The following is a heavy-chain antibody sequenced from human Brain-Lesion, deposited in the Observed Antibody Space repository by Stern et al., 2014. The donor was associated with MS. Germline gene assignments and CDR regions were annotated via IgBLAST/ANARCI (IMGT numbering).Heavy chain of an antibody. Sequence: EVQLLESGGGLVQPGGSLTISCTAAGFTFGNYWMTWVRQAPGKGLEWVGNIKEDGTEKNYVDSVKGRFTISRDNARNSLYLQMNSLRVEDTALYYCARVYNTIYGIVTQRGSGMDVWGQGTTVIVSS. D-gene: IGHD3-3*01. CDR3: ARVYNTIYGIVTQRGSGMDV. V-gene: IGHV3-7*01. J-gene: IGHJ6*02. CDR1: GFTFGNYW. CDR2: IKEDGTEK.